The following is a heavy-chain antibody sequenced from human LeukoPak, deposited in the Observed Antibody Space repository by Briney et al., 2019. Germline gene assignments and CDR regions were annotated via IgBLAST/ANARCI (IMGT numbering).Heavy chain of an antibody. CDR1: GGSISSSSYY. CDR2: IYYSGST. CDR3: ARFFSTGVAAYFDY. J-gene: IGHJ4*02. V-gene: IGHV4-39*01. D-gene: IGHD2-15*01. Sequence: PSETLSLTCTVSGGSISSSSYYWGWIRQPPGKGLEWIGSIYYSGSTYYNPSLKSRVTISVDTSKNQFSLKLSSVTAADTAVYYCARFFSTGVAAYFDYWGQGTLVIVSS.